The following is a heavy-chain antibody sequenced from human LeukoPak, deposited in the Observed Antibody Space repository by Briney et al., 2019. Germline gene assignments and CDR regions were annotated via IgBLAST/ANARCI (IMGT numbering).Heavy chain of an antibody. Sequence: ASVKVSCKASGGTFSSYAISWVRQAPGQGLERMGRIIPIFGIANYAQKFQGRVTITADKSTSTAYMELSSLRSEDTAVYYCARDLGTYDSSGYIPFPYFDYWGQGTLVTVPS. V-gene: IGHV1-69*04. J-gene: IGHJ4*02. CDR2: IIPIFGIA. CDR1: GGTFSSYA. CDR3: ARDLGTYDSSGYIPFPYFDY. D-gene: IGHD3-22*01.